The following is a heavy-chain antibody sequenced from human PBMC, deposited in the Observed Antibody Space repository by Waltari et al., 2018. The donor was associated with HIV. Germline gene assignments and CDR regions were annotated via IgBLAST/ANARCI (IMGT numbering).Heavy chain of an antibody. J-gene: IGHJ6*02. Sequence: QVQLVESGGGVVQPGWSPCPSCAALRFTLRCLGLHWVRQASGKGLEWVAVISYDGSNKYYADSVKGRFTISRDNSKNTLYLQMNSLRAEDTAVYYCAKDTDLTGFFYYYGLDVWGQGTTVTVSS. D-gene: IGHD3-9*01. CDR3: AKDTDLTGFFYYYGLDV. CDR2: ISYDGSNK. V-gene: IGHV3-30*18. CDR1: RFTLRCLG.